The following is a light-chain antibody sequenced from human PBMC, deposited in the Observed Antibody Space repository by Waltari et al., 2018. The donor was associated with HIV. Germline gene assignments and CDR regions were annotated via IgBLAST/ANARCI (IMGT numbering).Light chain of an antibody. CDR3: QQYGSSPPT. V-gene: IGKV3-20*01. Sequence: EIVLTQSPGTLSLSPGERATLSCRASQSVSSSYFAWYQQKPGQAPRLLIYGASSRATGIPDRFSGSGSGTDFTLTISRLEPEDFAVYFCQQYGSSPPTFGQGTNLEIK. J-gene: IGKJ2*01. CDR2: GAS. CDR1: QSVSSSY.